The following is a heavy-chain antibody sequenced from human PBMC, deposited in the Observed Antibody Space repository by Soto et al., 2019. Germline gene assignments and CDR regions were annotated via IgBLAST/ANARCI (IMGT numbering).Heavy chain of an antibody. Sequence: QVQLVESGGGVVQPGGSLRLSCAGSGFTFSNSGMHWVRQAPGKGLEWVAVLAYDGSEKYYADSVKGRFTISRDNYKNTLYLQMNSLRVEDTAVYYCVRFFDYYGMDVWGQGTTVTVSS. CDR1: GFTFSNSG. J-gene: IGHJ6*02. D-gene: IGHD3-3*01. CDR2: LAYDGSEK. CDR3: VRFFDYYGMDV. V-gene: IGHV3-30*03.